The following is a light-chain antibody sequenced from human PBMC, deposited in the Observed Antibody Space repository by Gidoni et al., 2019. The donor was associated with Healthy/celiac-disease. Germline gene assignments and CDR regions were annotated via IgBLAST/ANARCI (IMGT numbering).Light chain of an antibody. V-gene: IGLV2-14*01. CDR3: SSYTSSSTVV. CDR1: SSDVGGYNY. Sequence: QSALTQPASASGSPGQSITISCTGTSSDVGGYNYVSCYQQHPGKAPKLMIYEVSNRPSGVSNRFSGSKSGNTASLTISGLQAEDEADYYCSSYTSSSTVVFGGGTKLTVL. J-gene: IGLJ2*01. CDR2: EVS.